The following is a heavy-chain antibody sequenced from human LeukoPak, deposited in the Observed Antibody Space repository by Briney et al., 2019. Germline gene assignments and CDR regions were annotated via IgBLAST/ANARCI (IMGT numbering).Heavy chain of an antibody. D-gene: IGHD3-10*01. CDR3: ARGLKEWFGELLVPYYYYYYGMDV. CDR2: ISSSSSYT. V-gene: IGHV3-21*01. CDR1: GFTFSSYS. Sequence: PGGSLRLSCAASGFTFSSYSMNWVRQAPGKGLEWVSSISSSSSYTYYADSVKGRFTISRDNAKNSLYLQMNSLRAEDTAVYYCARGLKEWFGELLVPYYYYYYGMDVWGQGTTVTVPS. J-gene: IGHJ6*02.